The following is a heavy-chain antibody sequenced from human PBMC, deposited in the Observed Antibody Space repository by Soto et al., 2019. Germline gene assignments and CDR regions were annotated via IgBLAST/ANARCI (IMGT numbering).Heavy chain of an antibody. V-gene: IGHV1-8*01. CDR1: GYTFTRYD. CDR3: ARGIN. D-gene: IGHD1-20*01. Sequence: QVRLEQSGADVKKPGASVKVSCKASGYTFTRYDINWVRQTTGLGLEWMGWKNPHCGNTGYAQKLQGRLTLTRNTSIGTAYLDLSSLRTEDTAICYCARGINWGQGTLVTVSS. J-gene: IGHJ4*02. CDR2: KNPHCGNT.